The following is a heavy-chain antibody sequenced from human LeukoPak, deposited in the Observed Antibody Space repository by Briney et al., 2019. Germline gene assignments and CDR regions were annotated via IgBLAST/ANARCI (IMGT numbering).Heavy chain of an antibody. Sequence: EASVKVSCKASGYTFTGYYMHWVRQAPGQGLEWMGWISAYNGNTNYAQKLQGRVTMTTDTSTSTAYMELRSLRSDDTAVYYCARAVLRFLESRHWFDPWGQGTLVTVSS. J-gene: IGHJ5*02. CDR3: ARAVLRFLESRHWFDP. V-gene: IGHV1-18*04. CDR2: ISAYNGNT. D-gene: IGHD3-3*01. CDR1: GYTFTGYY.